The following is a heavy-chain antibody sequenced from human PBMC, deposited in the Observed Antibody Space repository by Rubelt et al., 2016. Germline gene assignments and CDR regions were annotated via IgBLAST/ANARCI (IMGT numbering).Heavy chain of an antibody. J-gene: IGHJ4*02. Sequence: EVQLVESGGGLVQPGGSLRLSCAASGFTVGSYWMSWVRQAPGKGLEWVANINQDGSEKYYVDSVTGRFTISRDNAKNSLYLQMNSLRAEDTAVYYCVRERCSSSTCYSRFDYWGQGTLVTVSS. CDR3: VRERCSSSTCYSRFDY. CDR1: GFTVGSYW. D-gene: IGHD2-2*02. V-gene: IGHV3-7*01. CDR2: INQDGSEK.